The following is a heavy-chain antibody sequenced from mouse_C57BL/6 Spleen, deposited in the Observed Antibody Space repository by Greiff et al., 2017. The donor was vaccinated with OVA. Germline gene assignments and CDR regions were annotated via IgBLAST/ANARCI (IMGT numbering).Heavy chain of an antibody. V-gene: IGHV1-64*01. CDR1: GYTFTSYW. J-gene: IGHJ4*01. D-gene: IGHD1-1*01. CDR3: ARGGLFITTVVGGMDY. Sequence: VQLQQPGAELVKPGASVKLSCKASGYTFTSYWMHWVKQRPGQGLEWIGMIHPNSGSTNYNEKFKSKATLTVDKSSSTAYMQLSSLTSEDSAVYYCARGGLFITTVVGGMDYWGQGTSVTVSS. CDR2: IHPNSGST.